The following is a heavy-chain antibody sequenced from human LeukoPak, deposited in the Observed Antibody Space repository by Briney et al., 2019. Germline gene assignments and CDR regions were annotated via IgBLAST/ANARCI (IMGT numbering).Heavy chain of an antibody. V-gene: IGHV3-7*01. CDR1: GFTFSSYW. J-gene: IGHJ4*02. CDR3: ARSRSGFYFDY. CDR2: IVEDGSET. Sequence: PGGSLRLSCATSGFTFSSYWMTWVRQAPGKGLEWVASIVEDGSETYYLDSVKGRFTISRDNAKNSLYLQMSSLRAEDTAVYYCARSRSGFYFDYWGQGALVTVSS. D-gene: IGHD3-9*01.